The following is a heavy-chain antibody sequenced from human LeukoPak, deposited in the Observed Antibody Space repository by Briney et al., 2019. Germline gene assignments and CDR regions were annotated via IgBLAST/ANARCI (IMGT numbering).Heavy chain of an antibody. V-gene: IGHV3-66*01. CDR3: ARLGTTVTHFDY. CDR2: IYSGGST. CDR1: GFTVSSNY. Sequence: GGSLRLSCAASGFTVSSNYMSWVRQAPGQGLEWVSVIYSGGSTYYADSVKGRFTISRDNSKSTLFLQMNSLRAEDTAVYFCARLGTTVTHFDYWGQGTLVTVSS. D-gene: IGHD4-17*01. J-gene: IGHJ4*02.